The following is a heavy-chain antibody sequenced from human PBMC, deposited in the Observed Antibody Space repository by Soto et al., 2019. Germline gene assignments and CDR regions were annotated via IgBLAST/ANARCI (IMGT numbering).Heavy chain of an antibody. CDR1: GFTFSSYS. Sequence: GGSLRLSCAASGFTFSSYSMNWVRQAPGKGLEWVSSISSSSSYIYYADSVKGRFTISRDNAKNSLYLQMNSLRAEDTAVYYCATVGIITRITMGRDDYWGQGTLVTVSS. CDR3: ATVGIITRITMGRDDY. CDR2: ISSSSSYI. D-gene: IGHD3-10*01. V-gene: IGHV3-21*01. J-gene: IGHJ4*02.